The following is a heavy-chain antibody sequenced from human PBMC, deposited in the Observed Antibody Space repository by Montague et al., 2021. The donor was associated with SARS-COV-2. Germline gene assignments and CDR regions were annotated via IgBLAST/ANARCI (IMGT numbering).Heavy chain of an antibody. V-gene: IGHV4-39*07. CDR3: ARDDIVLQGVTKGMDV. CDR2: MYYSGST. D-gene: IGHD3-10*01. J-gene: IGHJ6*02. Sequence: SETLSLTCTVSGGSISSSNYYWGWIRQPPGKGLEWIGNMYYSGSTYYNPSLMSRVTISIDTSKNQFSLKLSSVTAADTAVYYCARDDIVLQGVTKGMDVWGQGTTVTVSS. CDR1: GGSISSSNYY.